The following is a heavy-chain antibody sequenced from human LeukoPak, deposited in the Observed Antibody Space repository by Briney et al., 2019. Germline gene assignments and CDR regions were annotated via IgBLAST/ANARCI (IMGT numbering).Heavy chain of an antibody. CDR3: ARDSTPEALGGYGDSPILDS. D-gene: IGHD4-17*01. V-gene: IGHV3-30-3*01. J-gene: IGHJ5*01. CDR1: GFTFNYHA. CDR2: MSYDGNNK. Sequence: GRSLRLSCAASGFTFNYHAMHWVRQAPGKGLEWVALMSYDGNNKYYADSVKGRFTISRDNSKNTLYLRMNSLSAGDTAVYFCARDSTPEALGGYGDSPILDSWGQGTLVIVSS.